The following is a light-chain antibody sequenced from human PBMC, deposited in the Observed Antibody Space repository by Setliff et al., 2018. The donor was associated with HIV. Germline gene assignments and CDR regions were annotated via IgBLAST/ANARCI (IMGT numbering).Light chain of an antibody. V-gene: IGLV2-14*01. J-gene: IGLJ1*01. CDR2: EVK. CDR3: SSYAITNTLP. CDR1: SSDVGLYSY. Sequence: QSALTQPRSVSGSPGQSVTISCTGTSSDVGLYSYVSWYQQHPGKAPKLIIYEVKNRPSGVSNRFSGSKSGNTASLTISGLQAEDEADYYCSSYAITNTLPFGTGTKVTV.